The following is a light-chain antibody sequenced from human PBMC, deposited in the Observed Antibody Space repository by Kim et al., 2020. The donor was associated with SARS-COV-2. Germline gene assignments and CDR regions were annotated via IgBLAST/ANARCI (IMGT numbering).Light chain of an antibody. CDR1: QSVSSY. CDR2: DAS. J-gene: IGKJ4*02. Sequence: EIVLTQSPATLSLSPGERATLSCRASQSVSSYLVWYQQKPGQAPRLLLYDASNSATGIPARFSGSGSGTDYTLTISSLEPDDFAVYYCQQRSNWPRGTFGGGTKVDIK. CDR3: QQRSNWPRGT. V-gene: IGKV3-11*01.